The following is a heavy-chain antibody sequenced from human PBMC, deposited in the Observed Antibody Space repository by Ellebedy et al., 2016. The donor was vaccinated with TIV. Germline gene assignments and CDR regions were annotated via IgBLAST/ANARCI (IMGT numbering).Heavy chain of an antibody. CDR1: GFTFSDYY. CDR2: ISESGSLI. CDR3: AREGMLERSLDY. D-gene: IGHD1-1*01. Sequence: GGSLRLSXAASGFTFSDYYMRWIRQTPGKGLQWVSYISESGSLIYYADSVKGRFTVSRDNAKNSVYLQMNSLRPEDTAVYYCAREGMLERSLDYWGQGTLVTVSS. J-gene: IGHJ4*02. V-gene: IGHV3-11*01.